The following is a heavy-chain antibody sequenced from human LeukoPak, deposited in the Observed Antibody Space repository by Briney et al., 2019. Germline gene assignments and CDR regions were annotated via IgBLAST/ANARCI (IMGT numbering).Heavy chain of an antibody. Sequence: GGSLRLSCAASGFTFSSYSMTWVRQAPGKGLEWVSSISSGSGYLYDADSVKGRFIVSRDNAKNTLYLQMNSLRAEDTAVYYCARGSNTVQREDRNDYWGQGTLVTVSS. J-gene: IGHJ4*02. CDR3: ARGSNTVQREDRNDY. D-gene: IGHD2/OR15-2a*01. CDR1: GFTFSSYS. CDR2: ISSGSGYL. V-gene: IGHV3-21*01.